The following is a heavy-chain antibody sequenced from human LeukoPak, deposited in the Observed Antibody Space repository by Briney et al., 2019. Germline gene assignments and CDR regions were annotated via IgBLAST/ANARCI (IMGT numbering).Heavy chain of an antibody. CDR3: TTVIVGTNGRVS. CDR1: GFTFSNAW. V-gene: IGHV3-15*01. J-gene: IGHJ5*02. Sequence: GGSLRLSCAASGFTFSNAWMSWVRQAPGKGLEWVGRIKSKSDGGTTDYAAPVKGRFTISRDDSKNTLYLQMNSLKSEDTAVYYCTTVIVGTNGRVSWGQGTLVTVSS. D-gene: IGHD1-26*01. CDR2: IKSKSDGGTT.